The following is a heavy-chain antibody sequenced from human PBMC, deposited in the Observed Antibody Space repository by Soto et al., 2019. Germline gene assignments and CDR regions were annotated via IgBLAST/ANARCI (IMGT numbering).Heavy chain of an antibody. CDR3: ARDGFPLPVAGTGDAFDI. CDR2: ISSSSSYI. CDR1: GFTFSSYS. D-gene: IGHD6-19*01. J-gene: IGHJ3*02. Sequence: EVQLLESGGGLVQPGGSLRLSCAASGFTFSSYSMNWVRQAPGKGLEWVSSISSSSSYIYYADSVKGRFTISRDNAKNSLYLQMNSLRAEDTAVYYCARDGFPLPVAGTGDAFDIWGQGTMVTVSS. V-gene: IGHV3-21*01.